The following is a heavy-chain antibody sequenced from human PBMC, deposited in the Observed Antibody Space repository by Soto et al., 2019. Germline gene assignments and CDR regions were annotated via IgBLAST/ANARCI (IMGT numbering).Heavy chain of an antibody. CDR2: ISGRGRMT. Sequence: GGTLRLPCAASGFTFRNLAMTWFRQAPGKGLEWVSGISGRGRMTYYAHSVQGHFTISRDNSKTTLYLHMNSLRAADTAVYVCAKEVEESIYKPIPGGCWGQRTVGGVSS. D-gene: IGHD1-1*01. CDR1: GFTFRNLA. V-gene: IGHV3-23*01. J-gene: IGHJ4*02. CDR3: AKEVEESIYKPIPGGC.